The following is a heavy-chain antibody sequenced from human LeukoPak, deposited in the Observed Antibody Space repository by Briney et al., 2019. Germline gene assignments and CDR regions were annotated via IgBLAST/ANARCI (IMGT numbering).Heavy chain of an antibody. V-gene: IGHV3-30*02. CDR1: GFVFSNYA. Sequence: GGSLRLSCAASGFVFSNYAIHWVRQVPGKGLEWVAFIRFDGYKQYYADSVKGRFTISRDNSKNTLYLQMNSLRAEDTAVYYCAKDQRYSYGCFDYWGQGTLVTVSS. D-gene: IGHD5-18*01. J-gene: IGHJ4*02. CDR2: IRFDGYKQ. CDR3: AKDQRYSYGCFDY.